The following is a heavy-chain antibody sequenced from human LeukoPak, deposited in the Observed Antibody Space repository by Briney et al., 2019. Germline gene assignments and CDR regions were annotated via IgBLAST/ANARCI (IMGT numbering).Heavy chain of an antibody. D-gene: IGHD3-22*01. CDR3: ARQNYYDSSGYAFDAFDI. CDR1: GGSFSGYY. CDR2: INHSGST. V-gene: IGHV4-34*01. Sequence: PSETLSLTCAVYGGSFSGYYWSWIRQPPGKGLEWIGEINHSGSTNYNPSLKSRVTISVDTSKNQFSLKLSSVTAADTAVYYCARQNYYDSSGYAFDAFDIWGQGTMVTVSS. J-gene: IGHJ3*02.